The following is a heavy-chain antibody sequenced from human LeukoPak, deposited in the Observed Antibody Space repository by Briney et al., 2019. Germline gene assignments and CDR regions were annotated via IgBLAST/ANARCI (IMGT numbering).Heavy chain of an antibody. CDR2: ISGSGGST. J-gene: IGHJ4*02. V-gene: IGHV3-23*01. CDR3: AKDPHPYSSSWYFDY. D-gene: IGHD6-13*01. Sequence: GGSLRLSCAASGFTFSSYAMSWVRQAPGKGLEWVSAISGSGGSTYYADSVKGRFTISRDNSKNTLYLQMNSLRAEDTAVHYCAKDPHPYSSSWYFDYWGQGTLVTVSS. CDR1: GFTFSSYA.